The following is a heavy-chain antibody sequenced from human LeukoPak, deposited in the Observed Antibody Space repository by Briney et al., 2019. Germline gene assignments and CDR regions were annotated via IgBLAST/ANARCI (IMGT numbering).Heavy chain of an antibody. CDR3: ARGGVVPAAIEIGFDY. Sequence: SETLSLTCTVSGGSVSSGSYYWSWIRQPPGKGLEWIGYIYYSGSTNYNPSLKSRVTISVDTSKNQFSLKLSSVTAADTAVYYCARGGVVPAAIEIGFDYWGQGTLVTVSS. CDR2: IYYSGST. J-gene: IGHJ4*02. CDR1: GGSVSSGSYY. V-gene: IGHV4-61*01. D-gene: IGHD2-2*02.